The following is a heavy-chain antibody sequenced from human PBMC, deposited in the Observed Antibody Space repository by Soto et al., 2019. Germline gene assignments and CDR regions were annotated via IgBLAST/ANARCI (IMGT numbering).Heavy chain of an antibody. CDR3: ARGTGSSWFDL. Sequence: ASVKVSCKASGYSSSAHYMHLVQQAPGKWLAGMGWINSKSCNKTYVLDFQGRVTMTRDTSINTAYMELRSQTSDDTAIYYCARGTGSSWFDLWGQGTLVTVSS. V-gene: IGHV1-2*02. D-gene: IGHD3-10*01. J-gene: IGHJ5*01. CDR1: GYSSSAHY. CDR2: INSKSCNK.